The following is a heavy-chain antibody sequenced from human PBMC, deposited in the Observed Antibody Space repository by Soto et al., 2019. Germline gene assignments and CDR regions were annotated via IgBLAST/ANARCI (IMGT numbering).Heavy chain of an antibody. Sequence: SETLSLTCTVSRGSITGSYWDWVRQPAGKGLEWIGHVYTTGSTNYKPSLKSRVTMSVDTSKNQIYLRLSSVTAADTAVYYCARESLANAMDVWGQGITVTVSS. CDR3: ARESLANAMDV. CDR2: VYTTGST. CDR1: RGSITGSY. J-gene: IGHJ6*02. V-gene: IGHV4-4*07.